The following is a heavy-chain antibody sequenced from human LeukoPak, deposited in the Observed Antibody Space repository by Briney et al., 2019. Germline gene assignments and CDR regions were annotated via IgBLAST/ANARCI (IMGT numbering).Heavy chain of an antibody. D-gene: IGHD5-18*01. Sequence: SVKVSCKASGYTFTGYYMHWVRQAPGQGLEWMGGIIPIFGTANYAQKFQGRVTITADKSTSTAYMELSSLRSEDTAVYYCASLRGYSYDQYYFDYWGQGTLVTVSS. CDR2: IIPIFGTA. J-gene: IGHJ4*02. CDR3: ASLRGYSYDQYYFDY. V-gene: IGHV1-69*06. CDR1: GYTFTGYY.